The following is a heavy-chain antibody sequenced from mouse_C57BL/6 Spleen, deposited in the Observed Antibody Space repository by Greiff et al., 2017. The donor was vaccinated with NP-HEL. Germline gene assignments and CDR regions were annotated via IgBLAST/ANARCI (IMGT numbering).Heavy chain of an antibody. V-gene: IGHV1-81*01. Sequence: QVQLKESGAELARPGASVKLSCKASGYTFTSYGISWVKQRTGQGLEWIGEIYPRSGNTYYNEKFKGKATLTADKSSSTAYMELRSLTSEDSAVYFCARDGNQGYAMDYWGQGTSVTVSS. CDR2: IYPRSGNT. D-gene: IGHD2-1*01. CDR3: ARDGNQGYAMDY. J-gene: IGHJ4*01. CDR1: GYTFTSYG.